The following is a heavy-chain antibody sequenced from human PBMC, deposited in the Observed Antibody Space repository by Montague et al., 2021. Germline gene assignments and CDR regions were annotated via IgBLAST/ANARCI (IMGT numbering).Heavy chain of an antibody. J-gene: IGHJ4*02. D-gene: IGHD5-18*01. CDR1: GYSFTSYW. CDR2: IYPDDSDT. Sequence: QSGAEVKKPGESLKISCRGSGYSFTSYWIGWVRQMPGKGLEWMGSIYPDDSDTRYSPSFQGQVTISADKSISTAYLQWSSLEASDTAIYYCARSHGRQLYFDYWDQGTLVTVSS. V-gene: IGHV5-51*01. CDR3: ARSHGRQLYFDY.